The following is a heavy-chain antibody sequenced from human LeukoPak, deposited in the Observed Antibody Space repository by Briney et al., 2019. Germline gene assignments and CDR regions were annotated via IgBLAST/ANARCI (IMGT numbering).Heavy chain of an antibody. D-gene: IGHD4-17*01. CDR3: ARDADYGDWGGTDP. CDR2: INSDGSRI. V-gene: IGHV3-74*01. Sequence: GGSLRLSCAASGFTFSRYWMHWVRQAPGKGLVWVSRINSDGSRISYADSVKGRFTISRDNAKNTLYLQMNSLRAEDTAVYYCARDADYGDWGGTDPWGQGTLVTVSS. J-gene: IGHJ5*02. CDR1: GFTFSRYW.